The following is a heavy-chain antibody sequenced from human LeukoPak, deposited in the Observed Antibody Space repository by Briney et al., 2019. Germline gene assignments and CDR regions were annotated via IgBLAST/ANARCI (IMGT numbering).Heavy chain of an antibody. CDR1: GGSFRGYY. Sequence: SETLSLTCAVYGGSFRGYYWSWIRQPPGKGLEWIGEINHRGTTNYNPSVKSRVTISVDTSKSQFSLKVNSVTAADTATYYCARAEDGNNLGLLGYWGQGTLVTVSS. J-gene: IGHJ4*02. V-gene: IGHV4-34*01. CDR2: INHRGTT. D-gene: IGHD5-24*01. CDR3: ARAEDGNNLGLLGY.